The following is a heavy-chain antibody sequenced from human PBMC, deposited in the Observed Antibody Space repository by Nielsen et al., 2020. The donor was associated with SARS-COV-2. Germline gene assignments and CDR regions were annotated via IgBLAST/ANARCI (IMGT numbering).Heavy chain of an antibody. Sequence: SETLSLTCGVHGESFRGFYWTWIRQAPGKGLEWIGEINHNGGTNYISPLTSRVTISVDTSRRQFSLKMTSLTAADTAVYYCARGSQWLVRYYFDYWGQGTLVTVSS. J-gene: IGHJ4*02. CDR1: GESFRGFY. CDR3: ARGSQWLVRYYFDY. V-gene: IGHV4-34*01. CDR2: INHNGGT. D-gene: IGHD6-19*01.